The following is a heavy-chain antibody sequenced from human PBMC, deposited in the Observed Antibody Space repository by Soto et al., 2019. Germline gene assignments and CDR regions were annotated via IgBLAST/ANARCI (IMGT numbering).Heavy chain of an antibody. CDR3: ARVYMVRGTIIRYFDY. V-gene: IGHV4-4*02. D-gene: IGHD3-10*01. J-gene: IGHJ4*02. CDR1: GGSISSSNW. Sequence: QVQLQESGPGLVKPSGTLSLTCAVSGGSISSSNWWSWVRQPPGKGLEWIGKIYHSGSTNYNPSLKSRVTISVDKSKSQFSLRLRSVTAADTAVYYCARVYMVRGTIIRYFDYWGQGTLVTVSS. CDR2: IYHSGST.